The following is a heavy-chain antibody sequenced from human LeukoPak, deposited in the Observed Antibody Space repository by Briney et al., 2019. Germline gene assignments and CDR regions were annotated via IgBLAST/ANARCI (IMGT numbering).Heavy chain of an antibody. CDR1: GFSFSKFG. CDR3: AIDLWESFDY. D-gene: IGHD1-26*01. CDR2: ISRYGSET. J-gene: IGHJ4*02. V-gene: IGHV3-74*01. Sequence: GGSLRLSCAASGFSFSKFGMHWGRQAPGEGLVWVSRISRYGSETAYADSVKGRFTISRDNAKNTLYLQLNSLRAEDTALYYCAIDLWESFDYWGQGVLVTASS.